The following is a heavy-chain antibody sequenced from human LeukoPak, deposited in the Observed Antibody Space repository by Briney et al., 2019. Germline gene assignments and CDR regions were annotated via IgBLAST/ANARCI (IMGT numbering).Heavy chain of an antibody. CDR3: AKYGSGSYPGY. CDR2: ISGNGIRT. J-gene: IGHJ4*02. CDR1: GFTFNTYD. V-gene: IGHV3-23*01. Sequence: GGSLRLSCAASGFTFNTYDMTWVRQAPGKGLEWVSAISGNGIRTYYADTVKGRFTISRDNPKNTLYLQINSLRGEDTAVYYCAKYGSGSYPGYWGQGTLVTVSS. D-gene: IGHD3-10*01.